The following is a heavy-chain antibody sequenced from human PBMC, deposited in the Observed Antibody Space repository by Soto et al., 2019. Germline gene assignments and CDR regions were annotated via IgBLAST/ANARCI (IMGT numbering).Heavy chain of an antibody. CDR3: TREYGSGSYYPSTFDY. V-gene: IGHV3-49*03. CDR2: IRSKAYGGTT. Sequence: GGSLRLSCTASGFTFGDYAMSWFRQAPGKGLEWVGFIRSKAYGGTTEYAASVKGRFTISRDDSKSIAYLQMNSLKTEDTAVYYCTREYGSGSYYPSTFDYWGQGTLVTVSS. D-gene: IGHD3-10*01. J-gene: IGHJ4*02. CDR1: GFTFGDYA.